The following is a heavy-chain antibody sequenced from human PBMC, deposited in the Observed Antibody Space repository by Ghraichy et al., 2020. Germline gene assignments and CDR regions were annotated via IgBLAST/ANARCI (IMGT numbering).Heavy chain of an antibody. CDR1: GGSISSHY. D-gene: IGHD5-18*01. Sequence: SQTLSLTCTVSGGSISSHYWSWIRQPPGKGLEWIGYISYSGSTNYNPSLKSRVTISVDTSKNQFSLKLSSVTAADTAVYYCARDAWHTARYWFGPWGQGTLVTVSS. V-gene: IGHV4-59*11. J-gene: IGHJ5*02. CDR2: ISYSGST. CDR3: ARDAWHTARYWFGP.